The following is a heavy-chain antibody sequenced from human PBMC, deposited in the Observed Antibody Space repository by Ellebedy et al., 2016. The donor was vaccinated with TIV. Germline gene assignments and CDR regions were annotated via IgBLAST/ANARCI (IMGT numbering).Heavy chain of an antibody. Sequence: SETPSLTCNVSGGSISSYYWSWIRQPPGKGLEWIGNIYYSGSTNYNPSLKSRVTISADTSKNQFSLKLSSVTAADTAVYYCARRLELGSYFDYWGQGTLVTVSS. J-gene: IGHJ4*02. CDR3: ARRLELGSYFDY. CDR2: IYYSGST. CDR1: GGSISSYY. D-gene: IGHD1-7*01. V-gene: IGHV4-59*01.